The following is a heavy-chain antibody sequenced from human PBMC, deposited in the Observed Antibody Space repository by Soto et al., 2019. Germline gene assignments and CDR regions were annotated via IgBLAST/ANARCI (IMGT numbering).Heavy chain of an antibody. J-gene: IGHJ5*02. Sequence: ASVQGSCKISGYTLTELPMHWVLQATGKGLEWMGGFDPEDGETIYAQKFQGRVTMTEDTSTDTAYMELSSLRSEDTAVYYCALSNDAAYEGWFDPWGQGALVTVPQ. CDR1: GYTLTELP. CDR2: FDPEDGET. V-gene: IGHV1-24*01. CDR3: ALSNDAAYEGWFDP. D-gene: IGHD5-12*01.